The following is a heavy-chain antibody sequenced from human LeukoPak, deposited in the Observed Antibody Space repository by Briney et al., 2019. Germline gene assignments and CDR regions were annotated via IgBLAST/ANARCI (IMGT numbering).Heavy chain of an antibody. D-gene: IGHD6-19*01. J-gene: IGHJ4*02. Sequence: GESLRLSCAASGFTFDDYGMSWVRQAPGKGLEWVSGINWNGGSTGYADSVKGRFTISRDNAKNSLYLQMNSLRAEDTALYYCARGIAVAGTGFFDYWGQGTLVTVSS. CDR3: ARGIAVAGTGFFDY. CDR2: INWNGGST. CDR1: GFTFDDYG. V-gene: IGHV3-20*04.